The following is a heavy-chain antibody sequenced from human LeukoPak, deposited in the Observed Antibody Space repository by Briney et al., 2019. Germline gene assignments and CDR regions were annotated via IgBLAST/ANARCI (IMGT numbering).Heavy chain of an antibody. CDR3: VRDLILVWTPGDDFDF. Sequence: GGALRLSCAASGFTFSGYWMHWVRQAPGKGVEWGSRINEDASIITYADSVKGRFIISRDNTKNSLYLQMNSLGAEDTAVYYCVRDLILVWTPGDDFDFWGQGTLVTVSS. V-gene: IGHV3-74*01. CDR1: GFTFSGYW. J-gene: IGHJ4*02. CDR2: INEDASII. D-gene: IGHD3-16*01.